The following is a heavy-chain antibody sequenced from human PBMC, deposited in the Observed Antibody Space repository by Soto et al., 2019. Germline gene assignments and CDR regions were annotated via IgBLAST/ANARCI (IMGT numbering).Heavy chain of an antibody. CDR3: ARDNWDCSSTSCPKLGYYFDY. V-gene: IGHV4-34*01. Sequence: SETLSLTCAVYGGSFSGYHWSWIRQPPGKGLEWIGEINHSGSTNYNPSLKSRVTISVDTSKDQFSLKLSSVTAADTTVYYCARDNWDCSSTSCPKLGYYFDYWGQGTLVTVSS. J-gene: IGHJ4*02. D-gene: IGHD2-2*01. CDR2: INHSGST. CDR1: GGSFSGYH.